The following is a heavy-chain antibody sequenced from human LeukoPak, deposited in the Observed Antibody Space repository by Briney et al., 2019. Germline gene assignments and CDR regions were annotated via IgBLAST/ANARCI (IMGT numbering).Heavy chain of an antibody. CDR1: GGSFSGYY. V-gene: IGHV4-34*01. Sequence: SETLSLTCAVYGGSFSGYYWSWLRQPPGKGLEWIGEINHSGSTNYNPSLKSRVTISVDTSKNQFSLKLSSVTAADTAVYYCATILLGYCSGGSCAGSWFDPWGQGTLVTVSS. D-gene: IGHD2-15*01. CDR2: INHSGST. CDR3: ATILLGYCSGGSCAGSWFDP. J-gene: IGHJ5*02.